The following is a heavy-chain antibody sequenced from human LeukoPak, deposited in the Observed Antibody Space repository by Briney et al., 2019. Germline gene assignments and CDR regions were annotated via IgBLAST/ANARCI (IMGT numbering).Heavy chain of an antibody. J-gene: IGHJ4*02. Sequence: QTGGSLRLSCAASGFTFSSYWMHWVRQAPGKGLVWVSRINTDGSSTSYADSVKGRFTISRDNAKNTLYLQMNSLRAEDTAVYYSAKDQGYDFWSGYYGWGQGTLVTVSS. CDR2: INTDGSST. CDR1: GFTFSSYW. CDR3: AKDQGYDFWSGYYG. V-gene: IGHV3-74*01. D-gene: IGHD3-3*01.